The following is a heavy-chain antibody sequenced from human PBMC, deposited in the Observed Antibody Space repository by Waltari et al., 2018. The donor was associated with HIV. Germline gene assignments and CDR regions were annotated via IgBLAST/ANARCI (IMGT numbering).Heavy chain of an antibody. Sequence: GPEVKKPGTSVKVSCKASGFTFTSSAVQWVRQARGQRLEWIGWIVVGSGNTNYAQKFQERVTITRDMSTSTAYMELSSLRSEDTAVYYCAAGSWRGSYYLVDYWGQGTLVTVSS. CDR2: IVVGSGNT. CDR3: AAGSWRGSYYLVDY. V-gene: IGHV1-58*01. D-gene: IGHD1-26*01. J-gene: IGHJ4*02. CDR1: GFTFTSSA.